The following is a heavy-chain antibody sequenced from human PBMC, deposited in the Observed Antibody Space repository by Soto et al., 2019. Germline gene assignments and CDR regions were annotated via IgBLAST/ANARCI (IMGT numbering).Heavy chain of an antibody. V-gene: IGHV3-23*01. D-gene: IGHD3-10*01. CDR2: ISGSGGST. J-gene: IGHJ4*02. CDR1: GFTFSSYD. Sequence: EVQLLESGGGLVQPGGSLRLSCAASGFTFSSYDMSWVRQAPGKGLEWVSAISGSGGSTYYADSVKGRFTISRDNSKNTLYLQMNSLRADDTAVYYCAKDLSGWPRSYYSGSGRYYQIFDYWGQGTLVTVSA. CDR3: AKDLSGWPRSYYSGSGRYYQIFDY.